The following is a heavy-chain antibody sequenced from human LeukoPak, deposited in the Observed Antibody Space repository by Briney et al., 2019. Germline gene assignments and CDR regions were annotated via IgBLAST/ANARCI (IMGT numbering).Heavy chain of an antibody. V-gene: IGHV3-23*01. D-gene: IGHD4-23*01. CDR3: AKSHSVAQRGYFDY. Sequence: GGSLRLSCAASGFTFTTYAMSWVRQAPGKGLEWVSTVANSGVDTCYVDSVRGRFTISRDNSRNTVYLQINSLRAEDTAVYYCAKSHSVAQRGYFDYWGQGTLVTVSS. CDR1: GFTFTTYA. CDR2: VANSGVDT. J-gene: IGHJ4*02.